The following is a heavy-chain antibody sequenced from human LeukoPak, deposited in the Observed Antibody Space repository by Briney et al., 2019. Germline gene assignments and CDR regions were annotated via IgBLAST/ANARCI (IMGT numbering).Heavy chain of an antibody. J-gene: IGHJ6*02. CDR2: INWNSDTI. CDR1: GFTFGAYC. CDR3: TKDISSGRPAPYGMDV. V-gene: IGHV3-9*01. D-gene: IGHD3-10*01. Sequence: GGSLRLSCAASGFTFGAYCMHWVRQPPGKGLEWVSAINWNSDTIHYADSVRGRFTISRDNAKNTLYLQMNSLRVEDTAFYFCTKDISSGRPAPYGMDVWGHGTTVTVSS.